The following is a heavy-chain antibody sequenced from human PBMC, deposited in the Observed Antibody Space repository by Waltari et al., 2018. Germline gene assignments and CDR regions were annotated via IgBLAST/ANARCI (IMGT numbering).Heavy chain of an antibody. CDR1: GLIFTRSW. CDR2: INQDGSGK. D-gene: IGHD1-1*01. Sequence: EVQVEASGGALVQTGGSRSLSCTAFGLIFTRSWSAWVRQAPGKGLEWLANINQDGSGKYYVDSVRGRFIISRDNAKNSVYLQMNSLRDDDTAIYYCASGELDWGRGTLVTVSA. CDR3: ASGELD. V-gene: IGHV3-7*01. J-gene: IGHJ4*02.